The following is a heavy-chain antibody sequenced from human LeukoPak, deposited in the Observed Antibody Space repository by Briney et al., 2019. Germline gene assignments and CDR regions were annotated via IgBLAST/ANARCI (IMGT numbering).Heavy chain of an antibody. J-gene: IGHJ6*02. D-gene: IGHD4-17*01. V-gene: IGHV1-2*04. Sequence: ASVKVSCKASGYTFTGYYMHWVRQAPGQGLKWMGWINPNSGGTNYAQKFQGWVTMTRDTSISTAYMELSRLRSDDTAVYYCARGMTTVTTPGYYYYGMDVWGQGTTVTVSS. CDR1: GYTFTGYY. CDR3: ARGMTTVTTPGYYYYGMDV. CDR2: INPNSGGT.